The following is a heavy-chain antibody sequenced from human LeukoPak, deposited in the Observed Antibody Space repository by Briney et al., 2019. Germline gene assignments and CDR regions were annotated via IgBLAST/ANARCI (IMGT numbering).Heavy chain of an antibody. Sequence: ASVKVSCKASGGTFSSYAISWVRQAPGQGLEWMGRIIPILGIANYAQKFQGRVTITADKSTSTAYMELSSLRSEDTAVYYCARVGYRRYSSSWYYYMDVWGKGTTVTVSS. D-gene: IGHD6-13*01. CDR3: ARVGYRRYSSSWYYYMDV. CDR2: IIPILGIA. J-gene: IGHJ6*03. CDR1: GGTFSSYA. V-gene: IGHV1-69*04.